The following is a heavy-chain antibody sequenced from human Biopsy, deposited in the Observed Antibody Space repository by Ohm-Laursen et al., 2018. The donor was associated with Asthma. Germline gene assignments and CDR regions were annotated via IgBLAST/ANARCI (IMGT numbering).Heavy chain of an antibody. J-gene: IGHJ6*04. D-gene: IGHD2-2*01. Sequence: ASVKVSCKASGDSFSNYAISWVRQAPGQGLEWMGMINPFGGSSNFAQKFQGRLTMTRDTSTRTVYMELSSLRSEDTAVYYCAREATSGEVPFGYFYALDVWGEVTTVTVSS. CDR3: AREATSGEVPFGYFYALDV. CDR2: INPFGGSS. V-gene: IGHV1-46*01. CDR1: GDSFSNYA.